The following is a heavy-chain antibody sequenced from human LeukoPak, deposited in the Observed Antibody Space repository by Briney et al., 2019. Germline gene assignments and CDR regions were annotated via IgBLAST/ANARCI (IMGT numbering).Heavy chain of an antibody. Sequence: ASVKVSCKASGYTFTSYGISWVRQAPGQGLEWMGWISAYNGNTNYAQKLQGRVTMTTDTSTSTAYMELRSLRSDDTAVYYCARRANNWNAPRGYFDYWGQGTLVTVSS. CDR2: ISAYNGNT. CDR3: ARRANNWNAPRGYFDY. J-gene: IGHJ4*02. V-gene: IGHV1-18*01. CDR1: GYTFTSYG. D-gene: IGHD1-1*01.